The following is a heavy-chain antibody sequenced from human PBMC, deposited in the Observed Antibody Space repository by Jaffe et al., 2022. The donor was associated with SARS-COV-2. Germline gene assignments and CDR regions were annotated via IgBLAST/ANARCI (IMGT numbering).Heavy chain of an antibody. V-gene: IGHV1-69*01. Sequence: QVQLVQSGAEVKKPGSSVKVSCKASGVTFSNFAINWVRQAPGQGLEWMGGVTPIFGTANYAQKFQGRVTITADESTSTAYMELSSLRSGDTAIYYCAIDSGDSAYDLQWSPVYWGQGTLVTVSS. D-gene: IGHD5-12*01. J-gene: IGHJ4*02. CDR1: GVTFSNFA. CDR2: VTPIFGTA. CDR3: AIDSGDSAYDLQWSPVY.